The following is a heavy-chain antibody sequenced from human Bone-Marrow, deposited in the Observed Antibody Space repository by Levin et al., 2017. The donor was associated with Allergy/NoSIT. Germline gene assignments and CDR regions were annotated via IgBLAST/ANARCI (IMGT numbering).Heavy chain of an antibody. V-gene: IGHV3-7*01. D-gene: IGHD3-3*01. J-gene: IGHJ4*02. Sequence: PGGSLRLSCAASGFTFSSYWMSWVRQAPGKGLEWVANIKQDGSEKYYVDSVKGRFTISRDNAKNSLYLQMNSLRAEDTAVYYCARGGEREFWSGYKYWGQGTLVTVSA. CDR3: ARGGEREFWSGYKY. CDR1: GFTFSSYW. CDR2: IKQDGSEK.